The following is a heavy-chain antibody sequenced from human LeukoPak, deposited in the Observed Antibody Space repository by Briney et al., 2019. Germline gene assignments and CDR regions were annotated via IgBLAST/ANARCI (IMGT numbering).Heavy chain of an antibody. Sequence: SVKVSCKASGGTFSSYAISWVRQAPGQGLEWMGGIIPIFGTANYAQKLQGRVTMTTDTSTSTAYMELRSLRSDDTAVYYCARAGSPGYGVRGDAFDIWGQGTMVTVSS. CDR3: ARAGSPGYGVRGDAFDI. CDR1: GGTFSSYA. D-gene: IGHD3-10*01. CDR2: IIPIFGTA. J-gene: IGHJ3*02. V-gene: IGHV1-69*05.